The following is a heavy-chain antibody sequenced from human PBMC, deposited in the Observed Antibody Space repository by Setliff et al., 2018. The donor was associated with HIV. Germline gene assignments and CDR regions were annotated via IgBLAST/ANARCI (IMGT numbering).Heavy chain of an antibody. D-gene: IGHD6-13*01. CDR3: ASTIAAAGYYFDY. Sequence: GASVKVSCKVSGYTLTELSMHWVRQAPGKGLEWMGGFDPEDGETIYAQKFQGRVTITADKSTSTAYMELSSLRSGDTAVYYCASTIAAAGYYFDYWAREPWSPSPQ. V-gene: IGHV1-24*01. J-gene: IGHJ4*02. CDR2: FDPEDGET. CDR1: GYTLTELS.